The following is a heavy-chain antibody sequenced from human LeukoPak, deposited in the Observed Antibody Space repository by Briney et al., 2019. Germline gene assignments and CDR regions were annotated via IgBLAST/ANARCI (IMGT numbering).Heavy chain of an antibody. D-gene: IGHD3-22*01. Sequence: SETLSLTCAVYGGSFTEYHWSWIRQPPGKSLEWIGEINYAGRTHYNPSLTSRVTISIDTSKNQFSLKLSSVTAADTAVYYCARSYDSSGYYFYGMDVWGQGTTVTVSS. V-gene: IGHV4-34*01. CDR3: ARSYDSSGYYFYGMDV. CDR2: INYAGRT. J-gene: IGHJ6*02. CDR1: GGSFTEYH.